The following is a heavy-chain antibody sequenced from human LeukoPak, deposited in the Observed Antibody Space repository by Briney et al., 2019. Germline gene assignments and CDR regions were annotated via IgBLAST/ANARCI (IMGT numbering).Heavy chain of an antibody. D-gene: IGHD3-10*01. CDR1: GFTFSSYG. CDR2: ISYDGSNK. V-gene: IGHV3-30*18. CDR3: AKRSTILYYYGSGSYSY. Sequence: GGSLRLSCAASGFTFSSYGMHWVRQAPGKGLEWVAVISYDGSNKYYADSVKGRFTISRDNSKNTLYLQMNSLRAEDTAVYYCAKRSTILYYYGSGSYSYWGQGTLVTVSS. J-gene: IGHJ4*02.